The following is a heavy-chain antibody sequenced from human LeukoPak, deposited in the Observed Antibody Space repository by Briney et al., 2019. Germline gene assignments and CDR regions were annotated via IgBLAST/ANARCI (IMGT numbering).Heavy chain of an antibody. D-gene: IGHD2-2*01. Sequence: ASVKVSCKASGYTFTSYGIIWVRQAPGQGLEWMGWISAYNGNTNYAQKLQGRVTMTTDTSTSTAYMELRSLRSDDTAVYYCARVPVPSYCSSTSCSPRGVFDPWGQGTLVTVSS. V-gene: IGHV1-18*01. CDR1: GYTFTSYG. CDR2: ISAYNGNT. CDR3: ARVPVPSYCSSTSCSPRGVFDP. J-gene: IGHJ5*02.